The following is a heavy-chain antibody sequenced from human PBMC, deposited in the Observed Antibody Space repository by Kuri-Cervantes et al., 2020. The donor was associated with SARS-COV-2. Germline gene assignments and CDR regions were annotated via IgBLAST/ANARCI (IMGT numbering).Heavy chain of an antibody. V-gene: IGHV3-23*01. CDR3: AKRYDTSGDYWHYFDY. CDR2: ISRSGAST. CDR1: GFTFSTYA. Sequence: GESLKISCAASGFTFSTYAMDWVRQAPGKGLEWVSAISRSGASTYYADPVKGRFTISRDNSRNTLNLQMNSLRAEDTAVYYCAKRYDTSGDYWHYFDYWGQGTLVTVSS. J-gene: IGHJ4*02. D-gene: IGHD3-22*01.